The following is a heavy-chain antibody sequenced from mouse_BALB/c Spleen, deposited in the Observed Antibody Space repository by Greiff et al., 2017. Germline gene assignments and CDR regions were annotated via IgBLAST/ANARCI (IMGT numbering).Heavy chain of an antibody. Sequence: EVMLVESGGGLVKPGGSLKLSCAASGFTFSDYYMYWVRQTPEKRLEWVATISDGGSYTYYPDSVKGRFTISRDNAKNNLYLQMSSLKSEDTAMYYCARDLTTVAATGAMDYWGQGTSVTVSS. CDR2: ISDGGSYT. J-gene: IGHJ4*01. CDR1: GFTFSDYY. D-gene: IGHD1-1*01. CDR3: ARDLTTVAATGAMDY. V-gene: IGHV5-4*02.